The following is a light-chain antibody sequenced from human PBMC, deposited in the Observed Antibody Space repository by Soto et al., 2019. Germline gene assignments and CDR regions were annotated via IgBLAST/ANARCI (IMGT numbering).Light chain of an antibody. CDR1: QSVSSY. J-gene: IGKJ2*01. V-gene: IGKV3-11*01. CDR2: DAS. CDR3: RQRSNWPPGYT. Sequence: EIVLTQSPATLSLSPGERATLSCRASQSVSSYLAWYQQKPGQAPRLLIYDASNRATGIPARFSGSAYGTDFTLTISSLEPEDFAVYYCRQRSNWPPGYTFGQGTKLEI.